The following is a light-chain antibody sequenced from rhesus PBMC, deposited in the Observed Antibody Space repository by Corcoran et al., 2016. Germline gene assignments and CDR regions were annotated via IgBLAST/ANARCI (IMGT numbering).Light chain of an antibody. CDR2: QAS. J-gene: IGKJ1*01. CDR3: LQNKILPWT. Sequence: DIVLTQSPASLAVSPGQRATITCRASETVSFFGSNLIYWYLQKPGQTPKLLIYQASNKNTGVPDRFSGSGSGTEFNHTVNPVEADDAADYDCLQNKILPWTFGQGTKVEIK. V-gene: IGKV7-13*02. CDR1: ETVSFFGSNL.